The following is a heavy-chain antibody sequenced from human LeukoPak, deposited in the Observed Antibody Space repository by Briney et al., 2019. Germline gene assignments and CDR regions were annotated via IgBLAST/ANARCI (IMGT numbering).Heavy chain of an antibody. CDR3: ARSGYDYAGYYYYMDV. D-gene: IGHD5-12*01. J-gene: IGHJ6*03. Sequence: GGSLRLSCVASGFSFSTYSMNWVRQAPGKGLECISYISTSSSTMYYADSVKGRFTISRDNAKTSLYLQMNSPRAEDTAVYYCARSGYDYAGYYYYMDVWGKGTTVTVSS. CDR1: GFSFSTYS. CDR2: ISTSSSTM. V-gene: IGHV3-48*04.